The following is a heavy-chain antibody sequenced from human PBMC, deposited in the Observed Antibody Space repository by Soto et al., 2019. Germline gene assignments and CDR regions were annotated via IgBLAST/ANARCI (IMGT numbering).Heavy chain of an antibody. CDR2: ISGSGGAT. CDR1: GFTFSSCG. D-gene: IGHD6-13*01. CDR3: AKVPRAAAAPYYFDY. Sequence: PGGSLRLSCAASGFTFSSCGMSWVRQAPGKGLEWVSAISGSGGATYYADSVKGRFTFSRDNSKNTLYLQMNSLRAEDTAVYYCAKVPRAAAAPYYFDYWGQGTLVTVSS. J-gene: IGHJ4*02. V-gene: IGHV3-23*01.